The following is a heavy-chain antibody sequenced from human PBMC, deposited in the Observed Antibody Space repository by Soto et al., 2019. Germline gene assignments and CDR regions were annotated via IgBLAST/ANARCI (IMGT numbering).Heavy chain of an antibody. Sequence: PGGSLRLSCAASGFTFSSYAMSWVRQAPGKGLEWVSAISGSGGSTYYADSVKGRFTISRDNSKNTLYLQMNSLRAEDTAVYFCAKDKGSGWYLGSKYYFDYWGQGTLVTVSS. J-gene: IGHJ4*02. CDR1: GFTFSSYA. D-gene: IGHD6-19*01. CDR3: AKDKGSGWYLGSKYYFDY. CDR2: ISGSGGST. V-gene: IGHV3-23*01.